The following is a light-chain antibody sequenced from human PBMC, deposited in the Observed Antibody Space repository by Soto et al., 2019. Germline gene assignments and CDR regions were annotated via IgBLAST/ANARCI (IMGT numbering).Light chain of an antibody. CDR2: DVS. CDR1: SSDVGGYNY. J-gene: IGLJ1*01. Sequence: QCVRTQAASGSRSPVQSSTISCTGTSSDVGGYNYVSWYQQHPGKAPKLMVYDVSIRPSGVSNRFSGSKSGNTASLTISGLKAEEEDDYYCSSPTTTTPLVFGTGTNVTVL. CDR3: SSPTTTTPLV. V-gene: IGLV2-14*01.